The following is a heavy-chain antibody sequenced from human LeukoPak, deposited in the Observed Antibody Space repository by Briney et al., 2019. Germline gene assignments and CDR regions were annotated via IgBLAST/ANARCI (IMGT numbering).Heavy chain of an antibody. V-gene: IGHV4-39*07. CDR1: GGSISSSAYY. D-gene: IGHD2-21*01. Sequence: SETLSLTCTVSGGSISSSAYYWGWIRQPPGKGLEWIGSIYYSGSTYYNPSLKSRVTISVDTSKNQFSLKLSSVTAADTAVYYCARVKLLAPDYWGQGTLVTVSS. J-gene: IGHJ4*02. CDR3: ARVKLLAPDY. CDR2: IYYSGST.